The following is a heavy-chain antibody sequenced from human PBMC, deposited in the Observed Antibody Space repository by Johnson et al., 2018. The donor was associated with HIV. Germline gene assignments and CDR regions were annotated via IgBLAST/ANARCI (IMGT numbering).Heavy chain of an antibody. CDR2: IRWDGGDS. Sequence: VQLVESGGVVVQPGGSLRLSCAASGFTFPKYAMPWVRQVPGKSLEWVSLIRWDGGDSYYTSSVEGGFAVSRQNSKNSLYLQMNSLRPEDTGIYYCARAQCLGDCHSDPCDIWGQGTLVTVSS. CDR3: ARAQCLGDCHSDPCDI. CDR1: GFTFPKYA. D-gene: IGHD2-21*02. V-gene: IGHV3-43D*03. J-gene: IGHJ3*02.